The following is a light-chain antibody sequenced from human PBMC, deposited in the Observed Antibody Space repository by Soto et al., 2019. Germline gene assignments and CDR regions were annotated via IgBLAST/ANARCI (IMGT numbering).Light chain of an antibody. Sequence: DIQMTQSPSTLSASVGDRVTITCRASQSISSWLAWYQQKPGKAPKLLIYKASSLESGVPSRFSGSGSGTECTLTFSSLQPDDFATYYCQQFHSFSPTFGQGTKVEIK. CDR2: KAS. CDR3: QQFHSFSPT. V-gene: IGKV1-5*03. CDR1: QSISSW. J-gene: IGKJ1*01.